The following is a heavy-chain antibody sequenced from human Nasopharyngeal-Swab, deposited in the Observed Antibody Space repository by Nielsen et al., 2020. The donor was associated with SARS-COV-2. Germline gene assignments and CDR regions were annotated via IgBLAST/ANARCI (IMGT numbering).Heavy chain of an antibody. Sequence: GESLKISCAASGFTFSSYAMSWVRQAPGKGLEWVSAISSSGGSTYYADSVKGRFTISRDNSKNTLYLQMNSLRAEDTAVYYCAKDIAKHFDYWGQGTLVTVSS. J-gene: IGHJ4*02. CDR3: AKDIAKHFDY. D-gene: IGHD6-13*01. CDR2: ISSSGGST. CDR1: GFTFSSYA. V-gene: IGHV3-23*01.